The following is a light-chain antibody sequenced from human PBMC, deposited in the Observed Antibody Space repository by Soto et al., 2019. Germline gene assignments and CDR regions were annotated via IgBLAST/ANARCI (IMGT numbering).Light chain of an antibody. CDR2: EAS. CDR3: QQRFNWPTT. CDR1: QSVGRS. Sequence: EIVLTQSPATLSLSPGERATLSCRASQSVGRSLGWYQQKPGQAPRLLISEASTRATGIPARFSGGGSGTDFTLTISSLEPEDFAVYYYQQRFNWPTTFGGGTKVEI. V-gene: IGKV3-11*01. J-gene: IGKJ4*01.